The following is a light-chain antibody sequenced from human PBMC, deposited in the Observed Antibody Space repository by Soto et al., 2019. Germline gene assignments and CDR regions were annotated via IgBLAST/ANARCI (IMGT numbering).Light chain of an antibody. CDR2: DVN. Sequence: QSALTQPASMSGSPGQSITISCTGTSSDVGGYNYVSWYRQHPGKAPKLMIYDVNNRPSGVSNRFSGSKSGNTASLTISGLQAEAEDDYYCSSHSSSSTLVVFGGGTKVTVL. CDR1: SSDVGGYNY. V-gene: IGLV2-14*03. CDR3: SSHSSSSTLVV. J-gene: IGLJ2*01.